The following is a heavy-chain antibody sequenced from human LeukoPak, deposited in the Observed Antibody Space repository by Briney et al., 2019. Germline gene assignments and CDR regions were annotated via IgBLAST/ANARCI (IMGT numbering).Heavy chain of an antibody. D-gene: IGHD2/OR15-2a*01. V-gene: IGHV6-1*01. Sequence: SQTLSLTCAISGDIVSSNSAAWHWIRQSPSRGLEWLGRTYYRSKWYNDYAVSVKSRITINPDTSKNQFSLQLNSVTPEDTAVYYCARAIRNRGRGWFDPWGQGTLVTVSS. CDR1: GDIVSSNSAA. CDR3: ARAIRNRGRGWFDP. J-gene: IGHJ5*02. CDR2: TYYRSKWYN.